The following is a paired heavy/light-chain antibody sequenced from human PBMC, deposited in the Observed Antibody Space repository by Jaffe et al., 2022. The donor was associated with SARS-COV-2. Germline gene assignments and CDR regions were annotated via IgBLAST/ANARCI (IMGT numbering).Light chain of an antibody. CDR2: AAS. CDR3: QQLNSYFT. V-gene: IGKV1-9*01. Sequence: DIQLTQSPSFLSASVGDRVTITCRASQGISSYLAWYQQKPGKAPKLLIYAASTLQSGVPSRFSGSGSGTEFTLTISSLQPEDFATYYCQQLNSYFTFGGGTKVEIK. J-gene: IGKJ4*01. CDR1: QGISSY.
Heavy chain of an antibody. CDR1: GGSISSGSYY. CDR3: ARGSLEWLLSRQGYYGMDV. V-gene: IGHV4-61*02. Sequence: QVQLQESGPGLVKPSQTLSLTCTVSGGSISSGSYYWSWIRQPAGKGLEWIGRIYTSGSTNYNPSLKSRVTISVDTSKNQFSLKLSSVTAADTAVYYCARGSLEWLLSRQGYYGMDVWGQGTTVTVSS. CDR2: IYTSGST. J-gene: IGHJ6*02. D-gene: IGHD3-3*01.